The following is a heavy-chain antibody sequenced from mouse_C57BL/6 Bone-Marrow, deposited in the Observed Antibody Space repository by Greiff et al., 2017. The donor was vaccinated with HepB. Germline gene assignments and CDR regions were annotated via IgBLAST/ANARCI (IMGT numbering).Heavy chain of an antibody. CDR3: ARRVAQAPYFDY. J-gene: IGHJ2*01. V-gene: IGHV1-80*01. D-gene: IGHD3-2*02. CDR2: IYPGDGDT. CDR1: GYAFSSYW. Sequence: VKVVESGAELVKPGASVKISCKASGYAFSSYWMNWVKQRPGKGLEWIGQIYPGDGDTNYNGKFKGKATLTADKSSSTAYMQLSSLTSEDSAVYFCARRVAQAPYFDYWGQGTTLTVSS.